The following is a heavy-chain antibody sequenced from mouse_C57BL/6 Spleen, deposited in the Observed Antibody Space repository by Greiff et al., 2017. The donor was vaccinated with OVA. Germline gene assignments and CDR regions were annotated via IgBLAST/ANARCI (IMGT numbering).Heavy chain of an antibody. CDR2: IRNKANNHAT. D-gene: IGHD2-4*01. J-gene: IGHJ3*01. CDR1: GFTFSDAW. Sequence: EVNVVESGGGLVQPGGSMKLSCAASGFTFSDAWMDWVRQSPEKGLEWVAEIRNKANNHATYYAESVKGRFTISRDDSKSSVYLQMNSLRAEDTGIYYCTRDYDGEAWFAYWGQGTLVTVSA. V-gene: IGHV6-6*01. CDR3: TRDYDGEAWFAY.